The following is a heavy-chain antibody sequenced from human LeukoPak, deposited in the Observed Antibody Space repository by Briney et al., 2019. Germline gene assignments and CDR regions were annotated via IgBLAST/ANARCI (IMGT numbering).Heavy chain of an antibody. Sequence: SETLSLTCAVYGGSFRGYYWSWIRQPPGKGLEWIGEINHSGSTNYNPSLKSRVTISVDTSKNQFSLKLSSVTAADTAVYYCARATFVVVPAAMSWYFDYWGQGTLVTVSS. CDR1: GGSFRGYY. V-gene: IGHV4-34*01. CDR3: ARATFVVVPAAMSWYFDY. J-gene: IGHJ4*02. CDR2: INHSGST. D-gene: IGHD2-2*01.